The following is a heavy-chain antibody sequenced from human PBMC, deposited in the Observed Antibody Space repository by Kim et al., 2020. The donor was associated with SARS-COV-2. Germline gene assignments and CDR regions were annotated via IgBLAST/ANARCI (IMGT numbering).Heavy chain of an antibody. D-gene: IGHD1-1*01. V-gene: IGHV3-23*01. J-gene: IGHJ4*02. CDR3: AKDSYNSFDY. Sequence: RTNHAPTVTVLLTSYRDNAKNRLYLQMNSLRAEDTGVYYCAKDSYNSFDYWGQGTLVTVSS. CDR2: RT.